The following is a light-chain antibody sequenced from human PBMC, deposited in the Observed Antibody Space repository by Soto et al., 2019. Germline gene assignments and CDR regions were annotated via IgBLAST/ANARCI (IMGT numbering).Light chain of an antibody. CDR1: HRFSSD. V-gene: IGKV3-15*01. Sequence: EILMTQSPTIVSVSPGERATISFRASHRFSSDLTLDHHKPGQAPSLLIYGASTRATGIPARFSGSGSGTEFTLTISSLQSEDFAVYYCQQYHNWWTFGQGTKVDIK. CDR2: GAS. J-gene: IGKJ1*01. CDR3: QQYHNWWT.